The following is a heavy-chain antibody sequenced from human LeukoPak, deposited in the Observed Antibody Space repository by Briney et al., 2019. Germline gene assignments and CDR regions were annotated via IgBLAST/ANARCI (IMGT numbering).Heavy chain of an antibody. Sequence: SETLSFTCTVSGGSITSYYWSWIRQPAGKGLEWIGRIYSSGSTNFNPSLKSRVTMSVDTSKNQISLNLTSVTAADTAVYYCARAPTREGGGALFDYWGQGTLVTVSS. J-gene: IGHJ4*02. CDR2: IYSSGST. D-gene: IGHD3-16*01. CDR3: ARAPTREGGGALFDY. CDR1: GGSITSYY. V-gene: IGHV4-4*07.